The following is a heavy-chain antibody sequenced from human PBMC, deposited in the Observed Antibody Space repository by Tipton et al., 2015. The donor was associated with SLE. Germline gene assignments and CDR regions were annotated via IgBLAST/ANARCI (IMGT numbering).Heavy chain of an antibody. V-gene: IGHV4-39*07. J-gene: IGHJ4*02. CDR3: ARVCAWDDGRAHYYFDY. CDR2: IYHTATT. CDR1: GDSIISSNYY. D-gene: IGHD1-1*01. Sequence: TLSLTCTVSGDSIISSNYYWGWIRQPPGKGLEWIGAIYHTATTYYNPSLKSRVTMSVDTSKNELSLKLTSVTAADTAIYYCARVCAWDDGRAHYYFDYWGQGTLVTVSS.